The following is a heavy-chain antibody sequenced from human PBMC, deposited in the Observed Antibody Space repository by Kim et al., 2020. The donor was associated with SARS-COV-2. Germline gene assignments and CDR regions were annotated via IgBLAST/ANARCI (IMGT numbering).Heavy chain of an antibody. V-gene: IGHV3-7*03. Sequence: KYYVDSVKGRFTISRDNAKNSLYLQSNSLRAEDTAVYYCAGVRPGTTFDYWGQGTLVTVSS. J-gene: IGHJ4*02. D-gene: IGHD4-17*01. CDR2: K. CDR3: AGVRPGTTFDY.